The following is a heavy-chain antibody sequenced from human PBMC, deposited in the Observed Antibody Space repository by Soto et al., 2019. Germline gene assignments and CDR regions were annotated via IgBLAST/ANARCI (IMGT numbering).Heavy chain of an antibody. J-gene: IGHJ4*02. CDR2: INPNSGGT. Sequence: ASVKVSCKASGYTFTGYYMHWVRQAPGQGLEWMGWINPNSGGTNYAQKFQGWVTMTRDTSTSTAYMELRSLRSDDTAVYYCARDLLNRLKRPYYFDYWGQGTLVTVSS. CDR1: GYTFTGYY. D-gene: IGHD2-21*02. V-gene: IGHV1-2*04. CDR3: ARDLLNRLKRPYYFDY.